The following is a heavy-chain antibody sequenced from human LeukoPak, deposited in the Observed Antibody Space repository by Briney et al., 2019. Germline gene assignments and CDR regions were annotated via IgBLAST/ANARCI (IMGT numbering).Heavy chain of an antibody. D-gene: IGHD2-2*01. CDR1: GGSIGSSSYY. CDR2: IYYSGST. V-gene: IGHV4-39*01. CDR3: ARHKGRYCSSTSCYHYRAFDI. Sequence: SETLSLTCTVSGGSIGSSSYYWGWIRQPPGKGLEWIGTIYYSGSTYYNPSLKSRVTISIDTSKNQFSLKLSSVTAADTAVYYCARHKGRYCSSTSCYHYRAFDIWGQGTMVTVSS. J-gene: IGHJ3*02.